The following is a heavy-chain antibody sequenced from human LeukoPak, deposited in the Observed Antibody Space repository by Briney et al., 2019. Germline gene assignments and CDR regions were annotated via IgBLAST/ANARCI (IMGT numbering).Heavy chain of an antibody. CDR2: ISWNSGSL. Sequence: GGSLRLSCAASGFTFDDYAMHWVRQAPGKGLEWVSGISWNSGSLGYADSVKGRFTISRDNAKNSLYLQMNSLRAEDTAFYYCAKDTYSRSLGAFDIWGQGTMVTVSS. J-gene: IGHJ3*02. CDR1: GFTFDDYA. V-gene: IGHV3-9*01. D-gene: IGHD1-26*01. CDR3: AKDTYSRSLGAFDI.